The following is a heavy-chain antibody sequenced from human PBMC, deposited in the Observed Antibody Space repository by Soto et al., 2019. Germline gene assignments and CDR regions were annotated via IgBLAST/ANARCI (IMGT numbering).Heavy chain of an antibody. D-gene: IGHD5-12*01. J-gene: IGHJ4*02. CDR2: IYYSGST. CDR3: AREARGYSGYDSPSRKFDY. Sequence: QVQLQESGPGLVKPSQTLSLTCTVSGGSISSGGYYWSWIRQHPGKGLEWIGYIYYSGSTYYNPSLKSRVTISVDTSKNQFSLKLSSVTAADTAVYYCAREARGYSGYDSPSRKFDYWGQGTLVTVSS. V-gene: IGHV4-31*03. CDR1: GGSISSGGYY.